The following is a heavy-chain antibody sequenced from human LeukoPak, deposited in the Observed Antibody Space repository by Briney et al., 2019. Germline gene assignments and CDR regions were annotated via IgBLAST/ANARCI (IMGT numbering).Heavy chain of an antibody. D-gene: IGHD6-19*01. CDR1: GFTFSSYG. V-gene: IGHV3-33*01. J-gene: IGHJ6*02. CDR2: IWYGGSNK. Sequence: GVTLRLSCAASGFTFSSYGMHWVRQALGKGLEWVAVIWYGGSNKYYADSVMILFTVSRENFMNTLYLQMNSLRAEDTAVYYWAREPIAVAGPRLYYYGMDVWGQVTTVTVSS. CDR3: AREPIAVAGPRLYYYGMDV.